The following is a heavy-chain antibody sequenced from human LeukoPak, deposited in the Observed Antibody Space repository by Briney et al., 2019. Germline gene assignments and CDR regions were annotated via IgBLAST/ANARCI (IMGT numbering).Heavy chain of an antibody. CDR2: ISSGSSAI. CDR3: ARDLVWFGEPKGYYNYMDV. J-gene: IGHJ6*03. CDR1: GFTFTTYS. D-gene: IGHD3-10*01. V-gene: IGHV3-21*01. Sequence: GGSLRLSCEASGFTFTTYSMTWVRQAPGKGLEWVSIISSGSSAIFSADALKGRFTISRDDAKNLLYLDMNSLRAEDTAVYYCARDLVWFGEPKGYYNYMDVWGKGTTVTVSS.